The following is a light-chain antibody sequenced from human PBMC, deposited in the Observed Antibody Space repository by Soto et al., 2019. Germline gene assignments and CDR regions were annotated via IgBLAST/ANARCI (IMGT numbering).Light chain of an antibody. Sequence: QFVLTQPASVSGSPGQWITISCTGTSSDIGYYNYVSWYQQDPGKAPKLIIYEVSNRPSGVSNRFSGSKSGNTASLTISGLQAEDEANYYCSSYTRSNTLVVFGGGTKLTVL. CDR2: EVS. J-gene: IGLJ3*02. CDR1: SSDIGYYNY. V-gene: IGLV2-14*01. CDR3: SSYTRSNTLVV.